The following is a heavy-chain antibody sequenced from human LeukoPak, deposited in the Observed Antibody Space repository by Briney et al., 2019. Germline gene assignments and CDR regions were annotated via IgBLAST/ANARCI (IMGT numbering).Heavy chain of an antibody. CDR3: ARDKIPLIHYYDNSGYPDY. CDR2: ISAYNGNT. Sequence: ASVKVSCKASGYTFTSYGISWLRQAPGQGLEWMGWISAYNGNTNYAQKLQGRVTMTTDTSTSTAYVELRSLRSDDTAVYYCARDKIPLIHYYDNSGYPDYWGQGTLVTVSS. V-gene: IGHV1-18*01. D-gene: IGHD3-22*01. CDR1: GYTFTSYG. J-gene: IGHJ4*02.